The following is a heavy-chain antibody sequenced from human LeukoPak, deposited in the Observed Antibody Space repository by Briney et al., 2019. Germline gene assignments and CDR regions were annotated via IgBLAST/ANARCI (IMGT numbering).Heavy chain of an antibody. CDR1: GYSFTSYW. J-gene: IGHJ3*02. V-gene: IGHV5-51*01. CDR2: IYPGDSDT. D-gene: IGHD1-26*01. Sequence: GESLKISCKGSGYSFTSYWIGWVRQMPGKGLEWMGIIYPGDSDTRYSPSFQGQVTISAVKSISTAYLQWSSLKASDTAMYYCARQLVGATLRSAFDIWGQGTMVSVSS. CDR3: ARQLVGATLRSAFDI.